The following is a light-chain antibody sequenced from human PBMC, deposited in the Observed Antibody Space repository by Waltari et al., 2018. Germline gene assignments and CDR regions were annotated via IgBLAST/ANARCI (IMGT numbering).Light chain of an antibody. J-gene: IGLJ2*01. V-gene: IGLV2-23*02. CDR1: TDAVGGVDA. CDR2: DVI. CDR3: CSYVRGNGIT. Sequence: QSALTQPAPVSGSPGQSITIPCPGPTDAVGGVDAVSWYQQEPGEHPTLILFDVIWRPSGVSERFSGAKSGNTATLTISGLRPEDEAIYHCCSYVRGNGITFGGGTKLTVL.